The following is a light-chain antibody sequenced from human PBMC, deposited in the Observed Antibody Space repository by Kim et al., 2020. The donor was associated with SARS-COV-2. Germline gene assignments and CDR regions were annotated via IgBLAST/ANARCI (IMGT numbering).Light chain of an antibody. J-gene: IGLJ2*01. CDR2: EDD. V-gene: IGLV6-57*03. CDR3: QSYNRTNVV. CDR1: SGSIDDNY. Sequence: LTQPHSVSESPGKTVTISCTRSSGSIDDNYVQWYQQRPGGVPTIVIYEDDQRPSGVSNRFSGSIDNSSNSASLTISGLKTEDEADYYCQSYNRTNVVFGGGTKLTV.